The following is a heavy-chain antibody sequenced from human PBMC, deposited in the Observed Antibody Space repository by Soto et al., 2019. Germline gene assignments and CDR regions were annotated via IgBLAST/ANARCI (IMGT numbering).Heavy chain of an antibody. CDR2: ISYSGST. J-gene: IGHJ4*02. CDR1: GGSMSSHY. Sequence: SETLSLTCTVSGGSMSSHYWTWLRQPPGKGLEWIGYISYSGSTYYNPSPKSRVTISADTSRNQFSLKLSSVIAADTAVYYCARADPDASVGYWGQGTLVTVS. CDR3: ARADPDASVGY. D-gene: IGHD3-16*01. V-gene: IGHV4-59*11.